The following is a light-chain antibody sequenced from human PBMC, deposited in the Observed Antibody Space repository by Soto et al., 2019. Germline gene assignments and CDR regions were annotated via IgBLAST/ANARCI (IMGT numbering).Light chain of an antibody. CDR1: QSISSYLSY. V-gene: IGKV1-39*01. CDR3: QQSYSSPHT. CDR2: AAS. J-gene: IGKJ2*01. Sequence: DIQMTQSPSSLSASVGDRVTITCRASQSISSYLSYLNWYQQKPGNAPKLLIYAASSLQGGAPSRFSGSGSGTDFTLTITSLQPEDSATYYCQQSYSSPHTFGQGNKLEIK.